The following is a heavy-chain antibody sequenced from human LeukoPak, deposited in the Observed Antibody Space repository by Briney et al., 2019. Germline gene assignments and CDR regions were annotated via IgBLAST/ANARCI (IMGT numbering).Heavy chain of an antibody. CDR2: ISISGSDT. Sequence: GGSLRLSCAASGFTFSDYYTSWIRQAPGKGLEWVSYISISGSDTDYADSVKGRFTISRDNAKNSLYLQMSSLRGEDTAVYYCARCGTPNNYYYHGVDVWGQGTTVTVSS. D-gene: IGHD1-26*01. CDR1: GFTFSDYY. CDR3: ARCGTPNNYYYHGVDV. V-gene: IGHV3-11*03. J-gene: IGHJ6*02.